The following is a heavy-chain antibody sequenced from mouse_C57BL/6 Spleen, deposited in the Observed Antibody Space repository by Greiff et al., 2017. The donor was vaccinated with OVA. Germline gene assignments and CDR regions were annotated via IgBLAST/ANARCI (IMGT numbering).Heavy chain of an antibody. CDR3: VRGGLVDY. V-gene: IGHV10-1*01. D-gene: IGHD1-1*01. CDR1: GFSFNTYA. CDR2: IRSKSNNYAT. Sequence: EVQRVESGGGLVQPKGSLKLSCAASGFSFNTYAMNWVRQAPGKGLEWVARIRSKSNNYATYYADSVKDRFTISREDSESMLYIQMNNVKTEDTAMYYCVRGGLVDYWGQGTTLTVSS. J-gene: IGHJ2*01.